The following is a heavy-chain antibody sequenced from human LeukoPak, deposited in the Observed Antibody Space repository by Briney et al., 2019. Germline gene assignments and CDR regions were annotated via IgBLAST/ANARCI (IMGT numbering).Heavy chain of an antibody. Sequence: PSETLSLTCTVSGGSISSSSYYWGWIRQPPGKGLEWIGSIYYSGSTYYNPSLKSRVTISVDTSKNQFSLKLSSVTAADTAVYYCVSLHPRIAAAGKSSVVNWFDPWGQGTLVTVSS. CDR2: IYYSGST. D-gene: IGHD6-13*01. CDR1: GGSISSSSYY. CDR3: VSLHPRIAAAGKSSVVNWFDP. V-gene: IGHV4-39*01. J-gene: IGHJ5*02.